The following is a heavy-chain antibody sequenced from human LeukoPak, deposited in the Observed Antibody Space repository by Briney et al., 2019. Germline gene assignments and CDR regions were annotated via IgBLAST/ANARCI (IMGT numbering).Heavy chain of an antibody. D-gene: IGHD3-10*01. CDR3: ARSHITMVRGVIFSFDP. J-gene: IGHJ5*02. Sequence: ASVKVSCKASGYTFTSYGISWVRQAPGQGLEWMGWISAYNGNTNYAQKLQGRVTMTTDTSTSTAYMELRSLRSDDTAVYYCARSHITMVRGVIFSFDPWGQGTLVTVSS. V-gene: IGHV1-18*01. CDR1: GYTFTSYG. CDR2: ISAYNGNT.